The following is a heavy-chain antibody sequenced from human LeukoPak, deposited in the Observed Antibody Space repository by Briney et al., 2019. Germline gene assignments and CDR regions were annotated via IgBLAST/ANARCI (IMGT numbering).Heavy chain of an antibody. D-gene: IGHD3-16*01. Sequence: RGSLRLSCAASGCTFSSYGMHWVRQAPGKGLEWVAVIWYDGSNKYYADSVKGRFTISRDNSKNTLYLQMNSLRAEDTAVYYCARDPWGELGGYFDYWGQGTLVTVSS. CDR2: IWYDGSNK. CDR3: ARDPWGELGGYFDY. V-gene: IGHV3-33*01. CDR1: GCTFSSYG. J-gene: IGHJ4*02.